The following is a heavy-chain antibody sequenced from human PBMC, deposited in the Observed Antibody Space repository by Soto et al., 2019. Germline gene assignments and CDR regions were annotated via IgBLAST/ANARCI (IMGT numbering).Heavy chain of an antibody. CDR1: RLTVSNAY. J-gene: IGHJ6*02. CDR3: VCPLPAGRHYVLDF. V-gene: IGHV3-53*01. Sequence: PGGSLRVSCAASRLTVSNAYMAWFRQAPGMGLEWVSVIYDNGTTYYADSVKGRFTISRDTSTNTLSLQMDSLRAEDTAVYYCVCPLPAGRHYVLDFWTQGTTVIGSS. CDR2: IYDNGTT. D-gene: IGHD4-17*01.